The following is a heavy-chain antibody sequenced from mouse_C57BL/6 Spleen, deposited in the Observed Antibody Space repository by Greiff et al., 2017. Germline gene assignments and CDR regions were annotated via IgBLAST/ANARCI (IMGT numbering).Heavy chain of an antibody. CDR1: GYTFTDYE. D-gene: IGHD1-1*01. CDR3: TTHYYGSSYLYAMDY. V-gene: IGHV1-15*01. J-gene: IGHJ4*01. CDR2: IDPETGGT. Sequence: VQLQQSGAELVRPGASVTLSCKASGYTFTDYEMRWVKQTPVHGLEWIGAIDPETGGTAYNQKFKGKAILTADKTSSPAYMELRSLPSEDSSVYYSTTHYYGSSYLYAMDYWGQGTSVTVSS.